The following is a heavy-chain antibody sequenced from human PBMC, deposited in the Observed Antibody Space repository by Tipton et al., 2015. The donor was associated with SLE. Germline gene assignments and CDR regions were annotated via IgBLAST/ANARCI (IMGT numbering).Heavy chain of an antibody. D-gene: IGHD6-19*01. V-gene: IGHV4-59*01. Sequence: TLSLTCTVSGGSLGSYYWHWIRQFPGKALVWVGYIYFDGNSNGRGNYNPSLKSRVTMSVDPSKMQFSLNLNSVTAADTALYFCARGVAERLGLDFWGQGSLVTVSS. J-gene: IGHJ4*02. CDR2: IYFDGNS. CDR1: GGSLGSYY. CDR3: ARGVAERLGLDF.